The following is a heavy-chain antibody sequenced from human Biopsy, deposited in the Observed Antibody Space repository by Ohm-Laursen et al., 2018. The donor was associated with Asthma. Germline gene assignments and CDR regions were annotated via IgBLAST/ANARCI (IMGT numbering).Heavy chain of an antibody. CDR1: GASITSSAYY. D-gene: IGHD7-27*01. V-gene: IGHV4-39*01. Sequence: GTLSLTCPVSGASITSSAYYWGWIRQPPGKGLEWIGSMYYGETTYYSPSLKSRVTISVDTSKNPFSLKLSSVTAADTAVYYCARHWDWGSFFDYWGQGTPVTVSS. J-gene: IGHJ4*02. CDR2: MYYGETT. CDR3: ARHWDWGSFFDY.